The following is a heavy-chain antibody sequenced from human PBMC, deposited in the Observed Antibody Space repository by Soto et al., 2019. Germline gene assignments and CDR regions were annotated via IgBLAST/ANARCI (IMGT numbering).Heavy chain of an antibody. J-gene: IGHJ4*02. CDR3: ARRRGGFGGGWTTPYFDY. CDR1: GFSLNTAGVG. CDR2: IYWDDDK. V-gene: IGHV2-5*02. Sequence: QITLKESGPTVVKPTQTLTLTCSLSGFSLNTAGVGVGWIRQPPGKALEWLAVIYWDDDKSWNPSLRDRLTINRDASDVQMVLTVTNMDPVDTGTYYCARRRGGFGGGWTTPYFDYWGQGTLVTVSS. D-gene: IGHD6-19*01.